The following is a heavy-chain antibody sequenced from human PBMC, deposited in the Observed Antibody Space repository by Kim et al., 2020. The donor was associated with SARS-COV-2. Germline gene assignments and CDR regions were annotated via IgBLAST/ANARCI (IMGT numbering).Heavy chain of an antibody. V-gene: IGHV4-4*06. Sequence: PSLRSRVTMSADRSTNQFSRKLTSVTAADTAIYYCARLGFGSGSYYNTFDVWGQGILVIVSS. CDR3: ARLGFGSGSYYNTFDV. D-gene: IGHD1-26*01. J-gene: IGHJ4*02.